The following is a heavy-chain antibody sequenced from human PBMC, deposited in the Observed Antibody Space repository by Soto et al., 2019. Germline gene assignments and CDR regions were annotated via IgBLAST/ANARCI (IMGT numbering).Heavy chain of an antibody. Sequence: SLKLSCKASGYTYTSYGISPFRQTPGQGLEWMGWISAYNGNTNYAQKLQGRVTMTTDTSTSTAYMELRSLRSDDTAVYYCARDLYSSGWYRLGYSGQGTLVTVSS. V-gene: IGHV1-18*01. CDR1: GYTYTSYG. D-gene: IGHD6-19*01. CDR3: ARDLYSSGWYRLGY. CDR2: ISAYNGNT. J-gene: IGHJ4*02.